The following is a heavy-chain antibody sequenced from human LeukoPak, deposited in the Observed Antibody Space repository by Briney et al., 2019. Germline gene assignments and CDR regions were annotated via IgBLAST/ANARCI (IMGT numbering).Heavy chain of an antibody. J-gene: IGHJ4*02. Sequence: PGGSLRLSCAASGFTVGASDMYWVRQAPGKGLEWVAVITRDGNDKYYVDSVRGRFTISRDNSKSTVFLQMDSLRPEDKAVYYCAKIGPVSGTVDYWGQGTLVTVSS. CDR3: AKIGPVSGTVDY. CDR1: GFTVGASD. CDR2: ITRDGNDK. D-gene: IGHD1-26*01. V-gene: IGHV3-30*18.